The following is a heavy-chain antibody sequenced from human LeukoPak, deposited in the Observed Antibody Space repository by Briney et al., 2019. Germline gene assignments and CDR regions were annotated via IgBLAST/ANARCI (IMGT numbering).Heavy chain of an antibody. J-gene: IGHJ4*02. CDR1: GGSISSSSYY. CDR2: IYYSGST. CDR3: ARVYQPRYYFDY. V-gene: IGHV4-39*07. D-gene: IGHD2-2*01. Sequence: SETLSLTCTVSGGSISSSSYYWGWIRQPPGKGLEWIGSIYYSGSTYCNPSLKSRVTISVDTSKNQFSLKLSSVTAADTAVYYCARVYQPRYYFDYWGQGTLVTVSS.